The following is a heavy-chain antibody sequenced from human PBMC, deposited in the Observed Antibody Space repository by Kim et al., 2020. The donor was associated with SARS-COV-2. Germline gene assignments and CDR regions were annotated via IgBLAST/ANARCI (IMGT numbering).Heavy chain of an antibody. V-gene: IGHV3-30*01. D-gene: IGHD3-10*01. J-gene: IGHJ5*02. Sequence: SYADSVKGRFTISRDSSKNTVYLQMNRLTPEDTALYFCARDNDLSGGFFDAWGQGTQVTVSS. CDR3: ARDNDLSGGFFDA.